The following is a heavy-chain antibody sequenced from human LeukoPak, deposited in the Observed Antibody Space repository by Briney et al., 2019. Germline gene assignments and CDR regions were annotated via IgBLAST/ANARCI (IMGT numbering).Heavy chain of an antibody. CDR3: TAETWYYYYYYMDV. V-gene: IGHV3-49*03. CDR2: IRSKAYGGTT. J-gene: IGHJ6*03. Sequence: GGSLRLSCTASGFTFGDYAMSWFRQAPGKGLEWVGFIRSKAYGGTTEYAASVKGRFTISRDDSKSIAYLQMNSLKTEDTAVYYCTAETWYYYYYYMDVWGKGTTVTVSS. CDR1: GFTFGDYA.